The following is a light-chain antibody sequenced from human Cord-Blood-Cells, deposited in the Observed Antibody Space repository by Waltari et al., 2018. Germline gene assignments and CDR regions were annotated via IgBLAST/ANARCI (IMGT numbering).Light chain of an antibody. CDR3: QQYGSSPWT. CDR1: QSVSSSY. V-gene: IGKV3-20*01. J-gene: IGKJ1*01. CDR2: GAS. Sequence: DIVLTQSPGTSSLSPGESATLSCRAIQSVSSSYLAWYQQKPGQAPRLLIYGASSRATGIPDRFSGSGSGTDFTLTISRLEPEDFAVYYCQQYGSSPWTFGQGTKVEIK.